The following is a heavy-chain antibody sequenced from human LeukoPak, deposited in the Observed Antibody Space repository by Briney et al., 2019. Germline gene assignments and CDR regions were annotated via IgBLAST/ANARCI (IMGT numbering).Heavy chain of an antibody. V-gene: IGHV3-20*04. CDR2: INWNGGST. D-gene: IGHD3-22*01. Sequence: GGSLRLSCAASGFTFSSYAMSWVRQAPGKGLEWVSGINWNGGSTGYADSVKGRFTISRDNAKNSLYLQMNSLRAEDTALYYCARDAYYDSSCYRDDAFDIWGQGTMVTVSS. CDR1: GFTFSSYA. J-gene: IGHJ3*02. CDR3: ARDAYYDSSCYRDDAFDI.